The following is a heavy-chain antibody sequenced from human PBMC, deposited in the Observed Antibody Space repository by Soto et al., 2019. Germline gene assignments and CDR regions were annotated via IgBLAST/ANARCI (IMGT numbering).Heavy chain of an antibody. D-gene: IGHD1-1*01. V-gene: IGHV4-4*07. CDR2: VYTTGST. J-gene: IGHJ6*02. Sequence: PSETLSLTCTASGGSIISYYWSWIRQPAGKGLECIGRVYTTGSTNYNPSLKSRVTVSIDTSKNQFSLQLISVTAADTAVYFCARDPGTCGLDVRCQGPSVP. CDR3: ARDPGTCGLDV. CDR1: GGSIISYY.